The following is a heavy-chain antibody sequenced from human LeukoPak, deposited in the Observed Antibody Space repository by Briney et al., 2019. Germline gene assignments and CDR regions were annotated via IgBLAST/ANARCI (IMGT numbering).Heavy chain of an antibody. D-gene: IGHD4-17*01. CDR2: TYYRYGSTWFN. J-gene: IGHJ4*02. CDR1: GDSVSSNSVA. Sequence: SQTLSLTCAISGDSVSSNSVAWNWIRQSPSRGLEWLGRTYYRYGSTWFNDYAPSVKSRLTINPDTSKNQFSLQLNSVTPEDTAVYYYARARDYGAMYYFDYWGQGTLVTVSS. V-gene: IGHV6-1*01. CDR3: ARARDYGAMYYFDY.